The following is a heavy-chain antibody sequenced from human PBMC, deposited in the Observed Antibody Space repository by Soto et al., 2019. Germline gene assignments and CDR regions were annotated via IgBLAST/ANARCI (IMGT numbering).Heavy chain of an antibody. CDR1: GFTFSSYA. CDR2: ISSNGGST. J-gene: IGHJ3*02. Sequence: GGSLRLSCSASGFTFSSYAMHWVRQAPGKGLEYVSAISSNGGSTYYADSVKGRFTISRDNSKNTLYLQMSSLRAEDTAVYYCVKHFVEASMYAFDIWGQGTMVTVSS. V-gene: IGHV3-64D*06. CDR3: VKHFVEASMYAFDI. D-gene: IGHD2-8*01.